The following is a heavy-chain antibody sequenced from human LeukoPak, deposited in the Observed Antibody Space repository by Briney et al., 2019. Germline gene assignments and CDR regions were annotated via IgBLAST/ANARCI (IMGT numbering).Heavy chain of an antibody. Sequence: GSLRLSCAASGFTFSSYSMNWVRQAPGKGLEWVSSISSSSSYIYYADSVKGRFTISRDNAKNSLYLQMNSLRAEDTAVYYCARDKVGATERHDYWGQGTLVTVSS. CDR1: GFTFSSYS. J-gene: IGHJ4*02. CDR2: ISSSSSYI. V-gene: IGHV3-21*01. CDR3: ARDKVGATERHDY. D-gene: IGHD1-26*01.